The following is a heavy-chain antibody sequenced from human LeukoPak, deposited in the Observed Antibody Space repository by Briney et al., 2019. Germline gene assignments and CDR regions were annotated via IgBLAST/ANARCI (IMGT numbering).Heavy chain of an antibody. CDR3: AREIRDGYNGGFDP. Sequence: PGGSLRLSCAASGFTFSSYDMHWVRQATGKGLEWVSAIGTAGDTYYPGSVKGRFTISRENAKNSLYLQMNSLRAGDTAVYYCAREIRDGYNGGFDPWGQGTLVTVSS. V-gene: IGHV3-13*01. CDR2: IGTAGDT. CDR1: GFTFSSYD. J-gene: IGHJ5*02. D-gene: IGHD5-24*01.